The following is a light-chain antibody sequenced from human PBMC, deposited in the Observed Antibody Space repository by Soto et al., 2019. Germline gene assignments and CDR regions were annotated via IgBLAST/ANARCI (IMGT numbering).Light chain of an antibody. CDR2: DNY. V-gene: IGLV1-51*01. CDR3: GAWDSSLSVYV. CDR1: NSNIGNNF. J-gene: IGLJ1*01. Sequence: HSVLTQPPSVSAAPGQKVTISCSGSNSNIGNNFVSWYQQVPGTAPKLLIYDNYKRPSGIPDRFSASKSGTSATLGITGLQPVDEADYYCGAWDSSLSVYVFGTGTKVTVL.